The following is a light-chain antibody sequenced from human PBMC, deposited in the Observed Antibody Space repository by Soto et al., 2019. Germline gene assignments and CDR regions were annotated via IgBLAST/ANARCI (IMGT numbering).Light chain of an antibody. J-gene: IGLJ1*01. CDR1: SSDIGGYNF. Sequence: HSVLTQPAAVSGSPGQSITISCTGTSSDIGGYNFVSWYQHHPGKAPKLMIYEVNNRPSGGSSRFSGSKSGNTASLTISGLQTEDEADYCCKSYAGSNTYVFGPGTKVTVL. CDR2: EVN. CDR3: KSYAGSNTYV. V-gene: IGLV2-14*01.